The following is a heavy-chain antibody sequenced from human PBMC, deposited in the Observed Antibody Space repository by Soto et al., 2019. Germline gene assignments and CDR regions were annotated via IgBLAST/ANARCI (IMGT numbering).Heavy chain of an antibody. V-gene: IGHV1-3*01. Sequence: QVLLVQSGAEVKKPGASVKVSCKTSGYTFTNYFIHWVRQAPGQRPEWMGWINAGNDDTKYSEKFQGRIDITRDTSARTVYMELSSLRSEDTAVYYCARDGSPSRDGYNNYKFWGQGTLVTVSS. CDR3: ARDGSPSRDGYNNYKF. CDR2: INAGNDDT. J-gene: IGHJ4*02. D-gene: IGHD3-10*01. CDR1: GYTFTNYF.